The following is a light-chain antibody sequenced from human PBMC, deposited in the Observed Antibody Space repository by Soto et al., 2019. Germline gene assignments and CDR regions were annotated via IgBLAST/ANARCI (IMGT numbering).Light chain of an antibody. CDR1: QDISNY. J-gene: IGKJ1*01. CDR2: DAS. V-gene: IGKV1-33*01. CDR3: QQYDNLP. Sequence: DIQMTQSPSSLSASVGDRFTITCQASQDISNYLNWYQQKPGKAPKLLIYDASNLETGVPSRFSGSGSGTDFTFTISSLQPEDIATYYCQQYDNLPFGQGTKVDIK.